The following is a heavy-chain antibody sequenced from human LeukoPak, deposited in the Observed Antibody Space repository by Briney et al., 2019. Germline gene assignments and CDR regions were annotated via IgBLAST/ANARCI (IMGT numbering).Heavy chain of an antibody. V-gene: IGHV3-30*03. CDR2: MSYDGSNK. Sequence: PGGSLRLSCAASGFTFSSYGMHWVRQAPGKGLEWVAIMSYDGSNKYYADSVKGRFTISRDNSRNTLFLQMNSLRVEDTAVYYCARETGSAIGSTDFDYWGQGTLVTVSS. CDR3: ARETGSAIGSTDFDY. D-gene: IGHD4-17*01. CDR1: GFTFSSYG. J-gene: IGHJ4*02.